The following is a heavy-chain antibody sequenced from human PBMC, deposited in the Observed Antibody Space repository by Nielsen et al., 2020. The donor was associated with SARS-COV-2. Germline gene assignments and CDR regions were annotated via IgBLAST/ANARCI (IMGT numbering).Heavy chain of an antibody. V-gene: IGHV3-43*01. D-gene: IGHD6-13*01. CDR1: GFTFDDYT. CDR2: ISWDGGST. Sequence: GESLKISCAASGFTFDDYTMHWVRQAPGKGLEWVSLISWDGGSTYYADSVKGRFTISRDNSKNSLYLQMNSLRTEDTALYYCAKGPAGTLLFFDYWGQGTLVTVSS. CDR3: AKGPAGTLLFFDY. J-gene: IGHJ4*02.